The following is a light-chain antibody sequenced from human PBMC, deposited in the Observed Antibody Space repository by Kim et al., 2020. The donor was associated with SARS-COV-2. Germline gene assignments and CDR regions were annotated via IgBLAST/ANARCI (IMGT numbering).Light chain of an antibody. CDR3: SSYTSSTTWV. J-gene: IGLJ3*02. CDR1: SSDVGGYDH. V-gene: IGLV2-14*03. Sequence: GQSITISCTGSSSDVGGYDHVSWYQQHPDKVPKLMIYDVSKRPSGVSSRFSGSKSGNTASLTISGLQTEDEAVYYCSSYTSSTTWVFGGGTKVTVL. CDR2: DVS.